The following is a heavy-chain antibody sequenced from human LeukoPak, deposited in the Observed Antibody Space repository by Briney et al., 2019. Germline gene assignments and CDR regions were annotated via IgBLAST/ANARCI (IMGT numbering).Heavy chain of an antibody. Sequence: GGSLRLSWAASGFTFSTFAMIWVRQPSGKGLEWDSSISRSGSTKYYADSVKGRFTISRDNAKNSLYLQMNSLRAEDTALYYCAKDSCSFHSQQFLFFDYWGQGTLVTVSS. CDR1: GFTFSTFA. D-gene: IGHD2/OR15-2a*01. V-gene: IGHV3-11*01. J-gene: IGHJ4*02. CDR2: ISRSGSTK. CDR3: AKDSCSFHSQQFLFFDY.